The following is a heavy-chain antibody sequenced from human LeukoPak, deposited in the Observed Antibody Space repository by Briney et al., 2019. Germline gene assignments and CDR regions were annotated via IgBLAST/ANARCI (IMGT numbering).Heavy chain of an antibody. V-gene: IGHV3-21*01. CDR2: ISSSSSYI. J-gene: IGHJ4*02. Sequence: GGSLRLSCAASGFTFTSHAMSWVRQAPGKGLEWVSSISSSSSYIYYADSVKGRFTISRDNAKNSLYLQMNSLRAEDTAVYYCARAFLVSARPTYFDYWGQGTLVTVSS. CDR1: GFTFTSHA. CDR3: ARAFLVSARPTYFDY. D-gene: IGHD6-6*01.